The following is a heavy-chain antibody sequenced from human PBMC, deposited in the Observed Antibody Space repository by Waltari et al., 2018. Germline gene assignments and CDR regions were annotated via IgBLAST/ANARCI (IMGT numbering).Heavy chain of an antibody. CDR3: ASAVLRFLEWSAY. V-gene: IGHV4-39*01. CDR2: IYYSGST. Sequence: QLQLQESGPGLVKPSETLSLTCTVSGGSISSSSSYWGWIRQPPGKGLEWIGSIYYSGSTYYNPSLKSRVTISVDTSKNQFSLKLSSVTAADTAVYYCASAVLRFLEWSAYWGQGTLVTVSS. J-gene: IGHJ4*02. D-gene: IGHD3-3*01. CDR1: GGSISSSSSY.